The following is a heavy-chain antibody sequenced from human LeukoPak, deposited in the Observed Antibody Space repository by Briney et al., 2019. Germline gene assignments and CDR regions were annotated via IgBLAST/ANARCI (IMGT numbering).Heavy chain of an antibody. Sequence: GGSLRLSCAASGFTVSSNYMSWVRQAPGKGLEWVSVIYSGGSTYYADSVKGRFTISRDNSKNTLHLQMNSLRAEDTAVYYCARDYGGNWFDPWGQGTLVTVSS. D-gene: IGHD4-23*01. CDR2: IYSGGST. CDR3: ARDYGGNWFDP. CDR1: GFTVSSNY. J-gene: IGHJ5*02. V-gene: IGHV3-53*01.